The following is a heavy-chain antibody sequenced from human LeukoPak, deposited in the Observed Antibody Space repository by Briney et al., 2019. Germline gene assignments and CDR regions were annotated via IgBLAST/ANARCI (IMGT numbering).Heavy chain of an antibody. CDR2: IYYSGST. Sequence: SETLSLTCTVSGGSISSYYWSWIRQPPGKGLEWIGYIYYSGSTNYNPSLKSRVTISVDTSKNQFSLKLSSVTAADTAVYYCARGDGSGSYPPLIDYWGQGTLVTVSS. J-gene: IGHJ4*02. CDR1: GGSISSYY. D-gene: IGHD3-10*01. CDR3: ARGDGSGSYPPLIDY. V-gene: IGHV4-59*08.